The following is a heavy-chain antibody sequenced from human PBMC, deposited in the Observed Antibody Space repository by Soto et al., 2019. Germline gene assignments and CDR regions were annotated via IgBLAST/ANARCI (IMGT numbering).Heavy chain of an antibody. V-gene: IGHV4-34*01. CDR2: INHSGST. J-gene: IGHJ2*01. CDR3: ARGSREGWYFDL. Sequence: QVQLQQWGAGLLKPSETLSLTCAVYGGSFSGYYWSWIRQPPGKGLEWIGEINHSGSTNYNPSLKSRVTIXAXXSKNQFCLKLSSVTAADTAVYYCARGSREGWYFDLWGRGTPVTVSS. CDR1: GGSFSGYY.